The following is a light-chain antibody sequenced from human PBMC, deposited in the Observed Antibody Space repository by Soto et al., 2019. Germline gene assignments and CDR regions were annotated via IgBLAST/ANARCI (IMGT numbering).Light chain of an antibody. CDR2: SHN. Sequence: QSVLTQPPSASGTPGQRVTISCSGSSSNIGSNTVNWYQQLPGTAPKLLIYSHNQRPSGVPDRFSCSKSGTSASLAISGLQSEDEADYYCAAWDASLNGWVFGGGTKLTVL. CDR1: SSNIGSNT. CDR3: AAWDASLNGWV. J-gene: IGLJ3*02. V-gene: IGLV1-44*01.